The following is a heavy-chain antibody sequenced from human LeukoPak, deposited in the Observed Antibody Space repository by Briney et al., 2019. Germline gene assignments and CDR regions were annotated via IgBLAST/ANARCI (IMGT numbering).Heavy chain of an antibody. CDR3: CWGSWKCRRGHYFDY. D-gene: IGHD6-13*01. Sequence: SVKVSCKASGGTFSSYAISWVRQAPGQGLEWMGGIIPIFGTANYAQKFQGRVTITTDESTSTAYMELSSLRSEDTAVYYCCWGSWKCRRGHYFDYWGQGTLVTVSS. CDR2: IIPIFGTA. J-gene: IGHJ4*02. CDR1: GGTFSSYA. V-gene: IGHV1-69*05.